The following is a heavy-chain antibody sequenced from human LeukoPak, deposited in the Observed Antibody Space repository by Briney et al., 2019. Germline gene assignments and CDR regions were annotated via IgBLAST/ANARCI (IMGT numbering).Heavy chain of an antibody. V-gene: IGHV1-69*05. D-gene: IGHD2-2*01. Sequence: SVKVSCKASGGSFSSNIIGWVRQAPGQGLEWMGGIVPIFCKTKYAQKFQGRVTITTDESSSTAYMELSSLRSDDTAIYYCARGWGIPAPISWFDPWGQGTLVTVSS. CDR1: GGSFSSNI. CDR2: IVPIFCKT. CDR3: ARGWGIPAPISWFDP. J-gene: IGHJ5*02.